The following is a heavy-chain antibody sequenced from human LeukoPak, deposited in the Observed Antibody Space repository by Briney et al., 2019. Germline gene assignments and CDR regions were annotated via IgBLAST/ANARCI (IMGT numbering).Heavy chain of an antibody. J-gene: IGHJ4*02. Sequence: SETLSLTCTVSGGSISNYFWSWIRQPPGKGLEWIGFIHHSGTKYSPSLKSRVTISVDTSKNQFSLKLSSVTAADTAVYYCARGSGYSSSWYTLFDYWGQGTLVTVSS. CDR1: GGSISNYF. V-gene: IGHV4-59*01. CDR3: ARGSGYSSSWYTLFDY. CDR2: IHHSGT. D-gene: IGHD6-13*01.